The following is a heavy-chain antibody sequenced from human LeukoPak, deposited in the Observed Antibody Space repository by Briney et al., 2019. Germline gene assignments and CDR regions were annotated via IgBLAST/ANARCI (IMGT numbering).Heavy chain of an antibody. Sequence: SETLSLTCTVSGGSISSYYWSWIRQPPGKGLEWIGYIYYSGSTNYNPSLKSRVTISVDTSENQFSLKLSSVTAADTAVYYCARAVAGTLSAFDIWGQGTMVTVSS. CDR1: GGSISSYY. CDR2: IYYSGST. CDR3: ARAVAGTLSAFDI. D-gene: IGHD6-19*01. V-gene: IGHV4-59*01. J-gene: IGHJ3*02.